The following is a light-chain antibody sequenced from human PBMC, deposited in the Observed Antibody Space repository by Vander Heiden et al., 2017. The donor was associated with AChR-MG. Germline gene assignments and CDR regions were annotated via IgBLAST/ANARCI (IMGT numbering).Light chain of an antibody. CDR3: ASRDNSGKRFV. V-gene: IGLV3-19*01. CDR2: GKN. J-gene: IGLJ1*01. Sequence: SPALTQAPTVSVASGQTVRIPCRCDSLSTYHASRYRQQPGQAPALVIYGKNNRPSGNPGRFSGSTSGDTASLTITGAQAEDEADYYCASRDNSGKRFVFGTGTKVTVV. CDR1: SLSTYH.